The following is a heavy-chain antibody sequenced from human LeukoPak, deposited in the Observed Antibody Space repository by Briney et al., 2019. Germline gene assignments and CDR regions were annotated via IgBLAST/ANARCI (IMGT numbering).Heavy chain of an antibody. CDR2: ISSSSSYI. J-gene: IGHJ6*03. D-gene: IGHD1-26*01. CDR1: GGSISSSS. Sequence: SSETLSLTCTVSGGSISSSSYHWGWIRQPPGKGLEWVSSISSSSSYIYYADSVKGRFTISRDNAKSSLYLQMNSLRAEDTAVYYCARDQLVGVRDYMDVRGKGTTVTVSS. CDR3: ARDQLVGVRDYMDV. V-gene: IGHV3-21*01.